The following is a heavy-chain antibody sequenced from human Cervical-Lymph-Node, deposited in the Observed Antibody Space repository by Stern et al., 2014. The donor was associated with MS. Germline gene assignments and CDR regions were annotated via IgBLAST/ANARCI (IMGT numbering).Heavy chain of an antibody. CDR3: ARATGGVTGY. J-gene: IGHJ4*02. V-gene: IGHV1-46*03. D-gene: IGHD3-16*01. CDR1: GYDFTGFY. Sequence: LQLGESGAEVKKPGASVEVSCKASGYDFTGFYLHWVRQAPGQGLAWMGLINPTGGKTTYAQRFQGRVTLTVDTSTSTVYMDLSSLRSDDTAVYYCARATGGVTGYWGQGTLVTVSS. CDR2: INPTGGKT.